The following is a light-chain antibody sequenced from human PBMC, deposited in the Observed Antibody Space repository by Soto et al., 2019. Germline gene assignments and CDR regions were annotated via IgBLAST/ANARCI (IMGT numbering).Light chain of an antibody. CDR2: GAS. CDR1: QGIRTD. Sequence: AIQMTQSPSSLSASVGDRVTITCRASQGIRTDLGWYQHQPGKAPKLLIYGASSLQSGVPSRFSGSGSGTDFTLTISSLQADDFATYYCLQDYNYPRTFGQGTKVESK. J-gene: IGKJ1*01. V-gene: IGKV1-6*01. CDR3: LQDYNYPRT.